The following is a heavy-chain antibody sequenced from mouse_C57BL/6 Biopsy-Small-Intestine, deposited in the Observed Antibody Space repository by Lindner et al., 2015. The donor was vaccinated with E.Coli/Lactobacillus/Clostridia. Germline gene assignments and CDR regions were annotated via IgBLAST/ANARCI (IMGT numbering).Heavy chain of an antibody. J-gene: IGHJ2*01. CDR2: ISTYYGNR. CDR1: GYTFTDYD. CDR3: ARWGDNYFDY. V-gene: IGHV1-67*01. Sequence: VQLQESGPELVRPGVSVKISCKGSGYTFTDYDMHWVKQSHAKSLEWIGVISTYYGNRNYNQKFKGKATLTVDKSSSTAFMELATLTSEDSAIYYCARWGDNYFDYWGQGTTLTVSS.